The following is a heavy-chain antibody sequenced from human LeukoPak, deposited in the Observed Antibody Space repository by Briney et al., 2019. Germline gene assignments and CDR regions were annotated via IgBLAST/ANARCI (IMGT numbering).Heavy chain of an antibody. CDR2: IYTSGST. V-gene: IGHV4-4*07. Sequence: SETLSLTCTVSGGSISSYYWSWIRRPAGKGLEWIGRIYTSGSTNYNPSLKSRVTMSVDTSKNQFSLKLSSVTAADTAVYYCARDGWIQLWLGAFDIWGQGTMVTVSS. CDR1: GGSISSYY. CDR3: ARDGWIQLWLGAFDI. D-gene: IGHD5-18*01. J-gene: IGHJ3*02.